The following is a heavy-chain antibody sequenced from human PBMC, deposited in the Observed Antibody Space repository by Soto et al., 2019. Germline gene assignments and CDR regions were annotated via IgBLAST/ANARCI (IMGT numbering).Heavy chain of an antibody. CDR3: AHSMYSRSSFEY. J-gene: IGHJ4*02. CDR2: IYWDDDK. Sequence: QITLKESGPTLVKPTQTLTLSCTFSGFSLSMSDVGVGWIRQPPGKALEWLALIYWDDDKRYSPSLKSRLTITKDTSKNQVVLTLTNMDPVDTATYYCAHSMYSRSSFEYWGQGTLVTVSS. D-gene: IGHD6-6*01. V-gene: IGHV2-5*02. CDR1: GFSLSMSDVG.